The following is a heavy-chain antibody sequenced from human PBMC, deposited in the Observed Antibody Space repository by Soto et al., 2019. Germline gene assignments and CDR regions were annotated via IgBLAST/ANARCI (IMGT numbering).Heavy chain of an antibody. Sequence: QVQLVESGGGLVKPGGSLRLSCAASGFTFSDYYMSWIRQAPGKGLEWVSYISGSGGTIYYADSVKGRFTISRDNAKNSLYLQMNSPRADDTAVYYCARDYGDYSSYYAMDVWGQGTTVTVSS. CDR3: ARDYGDYSSYYAMDV. J-gene: IGHJ6*02. CDR2: ISGSGGTI. D-gene: IGHD4-17*01. CDR1: GFTFSDYY. V-gene: IGHV3-11*01.